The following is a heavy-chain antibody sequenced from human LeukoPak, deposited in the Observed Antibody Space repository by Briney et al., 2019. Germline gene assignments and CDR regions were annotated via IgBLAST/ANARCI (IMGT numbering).Heavy chain of an antibody. J-gene: IGHJ3*02. CDR2: TYYRSKWYN. CDR1: GDSVSRNSVA. V-gene: IGHV6-1*01. D-gene: IGHD6-13*01. CDR3: ARAPNFTYGGIAAAEYAFDI. Sequence: SQTLSLTCAISGDSVSRNSVAWNWIRQSPSRGLEWLGRTYYRSKWYNDYAVSVKSRITINPDTSKNQFSLQLNSVTPEDTAVYYCARAPNFTYGGIAAAEYAFDIWGQGTMVTVSS.